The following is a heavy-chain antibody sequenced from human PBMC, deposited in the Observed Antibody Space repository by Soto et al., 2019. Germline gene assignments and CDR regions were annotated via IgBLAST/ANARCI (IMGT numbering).Heavy chain of an antibody. D-gene: IGHD3-3*01. J-gene: IGHJ5*02. V-gene: IGHV4-4*07. CDR2: IYSSGNT. CDR3: ARGQRFSDWFDP. CDR1: GGTISGYY. Sequence: SETLSLTCSVSGGTISGYYWTWIRQPAGKGLEWIGRIYSSGNTKYNPSFQSRVTMSLDTSNNQFSLRLTSVTAADTAVYYCARGQRFSDWFDPWAREPWSPSPQ.